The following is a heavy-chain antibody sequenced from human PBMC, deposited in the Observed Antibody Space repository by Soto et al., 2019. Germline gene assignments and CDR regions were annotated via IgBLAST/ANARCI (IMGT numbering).Heavy chain of an antibody. CDR2: ISLYSDGT. D-gene: IGHD2-2*01. CDR3: ARVVPGAEAWFGT. V-gene: IGHV1-18*01. J-gene: IGHJ5*02. Sequence: ASVKVSCKTSGYTFSNYGITWVRQAPGQPLEWLGWISLYSDGTNYAQKFQGRVSMTTDTSTTTGYMELRSLRSDDKAVYYCARVVPGAEAWFGTWGEGTLVTVSS. CDR1: GYTFSNYG.